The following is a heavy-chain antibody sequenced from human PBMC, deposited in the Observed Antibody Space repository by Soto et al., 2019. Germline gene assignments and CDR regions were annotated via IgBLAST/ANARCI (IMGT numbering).Heavy chain of an antibody. V-gene: IGHV3-7*03. J-gene: IGHJ4*02. CDR2: INPEGSEK. Sequence: EVQLVESGGGLVQPGGSLRLSCAVSGFIFSDYWMTWVRQAPGKGLEWVATINPEGSEKYYADSLKGRFTISRDNAKNSLYLQRISLRAEDTALYYCARARIDYWGRGTLITVSS. CDR3: ARARIDY. CDR1: GFIFSDYW.